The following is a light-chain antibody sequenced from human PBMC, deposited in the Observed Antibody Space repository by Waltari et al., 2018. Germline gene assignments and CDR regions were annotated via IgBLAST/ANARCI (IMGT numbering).Light chain of an antibody. CDR1: QSVRSDY. CDR2: GAS. Sequence: EIVLTQAPGTLSLSPGERATLSCRASQSVRSDYLAWYQHKPGQTPRPLIYGASSRATGVADRYSGSGSGTDFTLTINRLEREDFAVFYCQQYNSYPYTFGQGTKVEIK. J-gene: IGKJ2*01. CDR3: QQYNSYPYT. V-gene: IGKV3-20*01.